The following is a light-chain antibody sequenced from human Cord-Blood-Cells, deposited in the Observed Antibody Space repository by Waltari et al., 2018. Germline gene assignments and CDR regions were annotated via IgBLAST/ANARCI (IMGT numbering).Light chain of an antibody. V-gene: IGLV2-14*01. Sequence: QSALTQPASVAGSPGQSITISCTGTSSDVGGYNYVPWYQQHPGKAPNLMIYDVSKLPSGVSNRFSGSESGNTASLTISGLQSEDEADYYCSSYTSSSTYVFGTGTKVTVL. J-gene: IGLJ1*01. CDR3: SSYTSSSTYV. CDR2: DVS. CDR1: SSDVGGYNY.